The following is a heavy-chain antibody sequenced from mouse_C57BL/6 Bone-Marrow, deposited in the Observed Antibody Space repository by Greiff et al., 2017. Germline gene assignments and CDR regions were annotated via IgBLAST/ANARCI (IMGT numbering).Heavy chain of an antibody. CDR2: IRPGSGST. J-gene: IGHJ2*01. CDR3: ARAAHGSFYFAY. CDR1: GYTFSNYW. Sequence: QVQLQQSGAELVKPGASVKLSCKASGYTFSNYWMHWVQQRPGKGLEWIGKIRPGSGSTNYEDNLKGKATLSGDKASSTAYMQLSSLTSEDSAVYYCARAAHGSFYFAYWGQGTAPTVSA. D-gene: IGHD1-1*02. V-gene: IGHV1-64*01.